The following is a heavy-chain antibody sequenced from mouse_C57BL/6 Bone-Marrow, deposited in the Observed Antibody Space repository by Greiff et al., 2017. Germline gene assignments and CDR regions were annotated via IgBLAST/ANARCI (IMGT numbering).Heavy chain of an antibody. J-gene: IGHJ3*01. V-gene: IGHV1-53*01. Sequence: QVKLQQSGTELVKPGASVKLSCKASGYTFTSYWMHWVKQRPGQGLEWIGNLNPSNGGTNYNEKFKSKATLTVDKSSSTAYMQLSSLTSEDSAVYCGARRVLSYGSPFAYWGQGTLVTVSA. CDR2: LNPSNGGT. CDR3: ARRVLSYGSPFAY. D-gene: IGHD1-1*01. CDR1: GYTFTSYW.